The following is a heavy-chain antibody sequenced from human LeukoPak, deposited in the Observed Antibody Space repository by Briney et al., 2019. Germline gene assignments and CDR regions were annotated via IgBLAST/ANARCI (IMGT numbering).Heavy chain of an antibody. CDR1: GFTFSDFY. J-gene: IGHJ4*02. CDR2: ISSSGSTI. D-gene: IGHD1-20*01. CDR3: ARRRYNWNAIDY. Sequence: TGGSLRLSCAASGFTFSDFYMSWIRQAPGKGLEWVSYISSSGSTIYYADSVKGRFTISRDNAKNSLYLQMNSLRAEDTAVYYCARRRYNWNAIDYWGQGTLVTVSP. V-gene: IGHV3-11*01.